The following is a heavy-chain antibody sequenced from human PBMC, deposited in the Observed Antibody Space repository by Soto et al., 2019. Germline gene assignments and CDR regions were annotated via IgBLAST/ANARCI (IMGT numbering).Heavy chain of an antibody. CDR1: GFTFGDYA. J-gene: IGHJ4*02. CDR2: IRSKAYGGTT. CDR3: TRLREVVAATRPTPGFDY. V-gene: IGHV3-49*03. Sequence: GGSLRLSCTASGFTFGDYAMSWFRQAPGKGLEWVGFIRSKAYGGTTEYAASVKGRFTISRDDSKSIAYLQMNSLKTEDTAVYYCTRLREVVAATRPTPGFDYWGQGTLVTVSS. D-gene: IGHD2-15*01.